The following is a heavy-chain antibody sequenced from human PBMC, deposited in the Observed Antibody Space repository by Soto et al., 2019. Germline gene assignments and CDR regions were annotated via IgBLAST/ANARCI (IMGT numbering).Heavy chain of an antibody. CDR2: IIPILGIA. CDR1: GGTFSSYT. J-gene: IGHJ4*02. Sequence: QVQLVQSGAEVKKPGSSVKVSCKASGGTFSSYTISWVRQAPGQGLEWMGRIIPILGIANYAQKFQGRVTXXXDXSTSTAYMELSSLRSEDTAVYYCAREEYYYGSGAFFDYWGQGTLVTVSS. V-gene: IGHV1-69*08. CDR3: AREEYYYGSGAFFDY. D-gene: IGHD3-10*01.